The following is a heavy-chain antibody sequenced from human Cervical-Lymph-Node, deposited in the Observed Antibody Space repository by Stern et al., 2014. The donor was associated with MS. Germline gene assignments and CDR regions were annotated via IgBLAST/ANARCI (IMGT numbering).Heavy chain of an antibody. Sequence: QVQLVESGGGVVQPGRSLRLSCGASGFTFRNYAVHWVRQAPGKGLEWVAVMSYDGTNKYYADSVQGRFTISRDYSKDSLYLQMNSLRAEDTAVYYCARAGGYEPHYYFDYWGQGTLVTVSS. J-gene: IGHJ4*02. CDR1: GFTFRNYA. V-gene: IGHV3-30*04. D-gene: IGHD1-1*01. CDR2: MSYDGTNK. CDR3: ARAGGYEPHYYFDY.